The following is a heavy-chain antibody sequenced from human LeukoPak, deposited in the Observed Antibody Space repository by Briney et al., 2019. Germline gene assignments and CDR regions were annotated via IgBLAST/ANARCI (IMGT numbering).Heavy chain of an antibody. V-gene: IGHV3-23*01. D-gene: IGHD2-2*01. CDR1: GFTFSSYA. CDR2: MSGSGGST. J-gene: IGHJ4*02. Sequence: GGSLRLSCAASGFTFSSYAMNWVRQAPGKGLEWVSVMSGSGGSTYYADSVKGRLTISRDNSKNTLYLQMNSLRAEDTAVYYCAKAGCTSATCYVNCWGQGTLVTVSS. CDR3: AKAGCTSATCYVNC.